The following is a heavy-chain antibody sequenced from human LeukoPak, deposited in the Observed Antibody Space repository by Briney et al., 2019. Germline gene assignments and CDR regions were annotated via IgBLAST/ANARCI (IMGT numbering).Heavy chain of an antibody. J-gene: IGHJ6*02. CDR1: GGSISSYY. CDR2: IYYSGST. D-gene: IGHD2-15*01. Sequence: SETLSLTCTVSGGSISSYYWSWIRQPPGKGLEWIGYIYYSGSTNYNPSLKSRVTISVDTSKNQSSLKLSSVTAADTAVYYCARGGYCSGGSCSTYYYYYGMDVWGQGTTVTVSS. V-gene: IGHV4-59*01. CDR3: ARGGYCSGGSCSTYYYYYGMDV.